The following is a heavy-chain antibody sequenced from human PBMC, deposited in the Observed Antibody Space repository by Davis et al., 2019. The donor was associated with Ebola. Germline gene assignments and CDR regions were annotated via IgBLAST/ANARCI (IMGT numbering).Heavy chain of an antibody. CDR3: ARGYYGSGSYYNRFDY. V-gene: IGHV3-23*01. Sequence: GGSLRLSCAASGFTVSSNYMSWVRQAPGKGLEWVSAISGSGGSTYYADSVKGRLTISRDNAKNSLYLQMNSLRDEDTAVYYCARGYYGSGSYYNRFDYWGLGTLVTVSS. CDR2: ISGSGGST. CDR1: GFTVSSNY. J-gene: IGHJ4*02. D-gene: IGHD3-10*01.